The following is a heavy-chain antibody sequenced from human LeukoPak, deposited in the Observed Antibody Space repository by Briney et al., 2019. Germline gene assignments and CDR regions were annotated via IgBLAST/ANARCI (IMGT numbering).Heavy chain of an antibody. CDR2: MNPNSGNT. CDR3: ARANYGDYHFDY. Sequence: GASVKVSCKASGYTLTSYDINWVRQATGQGLEWMGWMNPNSGNTGYAQKFQGRVTITRNTSISTAYMELSSLRSEDTAVYYCARANYGDYHFDYWGQGTLVTVSS. D-gene: IGHD4-17*01. CDR1: GYTLTSYD. J-gene: IGHJ4*02. V-gene: IGHV1-8*03.